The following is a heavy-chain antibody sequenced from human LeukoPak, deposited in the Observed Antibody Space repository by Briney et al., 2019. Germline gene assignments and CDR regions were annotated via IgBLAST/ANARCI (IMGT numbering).Heavy chain of an antibody. J-gene: IGHJ4*02. CDR2: IKQDGSDK. V-gene: IGHV3-7*01. CDR3: AREEYGDHLW. D-gene: IGHD4-17*01. CDR1: GFTFRSYW. Sequence: GGSLRLSCAASGFTFRSYWMSWVRQAPGKGLEWVANIKQDGSDKYYVDSVEGRFTISRDNAKNSLYLQMHSLRAEDTAVYYCAREEYGDHLWWGQGALVTVSS.